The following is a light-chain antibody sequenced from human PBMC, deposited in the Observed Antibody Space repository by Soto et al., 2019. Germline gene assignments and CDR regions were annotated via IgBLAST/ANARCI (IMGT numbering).Light chain of an antibody. CDR3: QQLNSYTLT. J-gene: IGKJ4*01. V-gene: IGKV1-9*01. CDR2: AAS. CDR1: QDISDY. Sequence: DIQLTQSPSFLSASVGDRVTITCRASQDISDYLAWYQQRPGKAPKLLIYAASTLQSGVPSRFSGSGSGTEFNLTISRLQTEDFATYSCQQLNSYTLTFGGGTKVDIK.